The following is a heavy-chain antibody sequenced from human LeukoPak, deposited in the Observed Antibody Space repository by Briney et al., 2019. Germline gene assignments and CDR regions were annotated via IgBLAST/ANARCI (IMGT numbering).Heavy chain of an antibody. CDR1: GYTFTGHY. Sequence: GASVKVSCKASGYTFTGHYIHWVRQAPGQGLEWMGWISSYNGNTNYAQKLQGRVTMTTDTSTNTAYMELRSLRSDDTAVYYCARDLWGSYGDYGSFDYWGQGTLVTVSS. CDR2: ISSYNGNT. D-gene: IGHD4-17*01. J-gene: IGHJ4*02. V-gene: IGHV1-18*04. CDR3: ARDLWGSYGDYGSFDY.